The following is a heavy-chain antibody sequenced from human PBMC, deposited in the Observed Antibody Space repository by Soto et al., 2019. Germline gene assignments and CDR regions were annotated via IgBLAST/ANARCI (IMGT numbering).Heavy chain of an antibody. CDR2: ISGSGGST. CDR3: AKAPRVRAAAGTSMGY. D-gene: IGHD6-13*01. Sequence: EVQLLESGGGLVQPGGSLRLSCAASGFTFSSYAMSWVRQAPGKGLEWVSAISGSGGSTYYADSVKGRFTISRDNSKNPLYLQMNSLRAEDTAVYYCAKAPRVRAAAGTSMGYWGQGTLVTVSS. CDR1: GFTFSSYA. J-gene: IGHJ4*02. V-gene: IGHV3-23*01.